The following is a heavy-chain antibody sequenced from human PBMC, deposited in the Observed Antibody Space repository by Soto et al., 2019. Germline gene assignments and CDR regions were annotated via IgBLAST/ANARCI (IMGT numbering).Heavy chain of an antibody. CDR2: INHSGST. V-gene: IGHV4-34*01. J-gene: IGHJ4*02. D-gene: IGHD3-10*01. Sequence: KTSETLSLTCAVYGGSFSGYYWSWIRQPPGKGLEWIGEINHSGSTNYNPSLKSRVTISVDTSKNQFSLKLSSATAADTAVYYCATMVRGVIRYFDYWGQGTLVTVS. CDR1: GGSFSGYY. CDR3: ATMVRGVIRYFDY.